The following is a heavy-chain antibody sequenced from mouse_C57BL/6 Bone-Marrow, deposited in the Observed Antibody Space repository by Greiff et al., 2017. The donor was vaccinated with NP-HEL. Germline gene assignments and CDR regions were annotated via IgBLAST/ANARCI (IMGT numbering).Heavy chain of an antibody. CDR1: GFTFSSYG. Sequence: EVKLMESGGDLVKPGGSLKLSCAASGFTFSSYGMSWVRQTPDKRLEWVATISSGGSYTYSPDSLKGRFTISRDNAKNTLYLQMSSLKSEDTAMYYCARHYYSNYFDYWGQGTTRTVSS. D-gene: IGHD2-5*01. CDR3: ARHYYSNYFDY. J-gene: IGHJ2*01. V-gene: IGHV5-6*01. CDR2: ISSGGSYT.